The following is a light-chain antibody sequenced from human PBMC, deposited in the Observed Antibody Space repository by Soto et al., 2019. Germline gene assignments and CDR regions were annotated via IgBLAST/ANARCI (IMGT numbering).Light chain of an antibody. J-gene: IGKJ1*01. CDR1: QSVSSN. Sequence: EIVMTQSPATLSVSPGERATLSCRAIQSVSSNLAWYQQKPGQAPRLLIYGASSRATGIPDRFSGSGSGTDFTLTISSLEPEDFAVYYCQQRSNWPPSWTFGQGTKVDIK. CDR2: GAS. CDR3: QQRSNWPPSWT. V-gene: IGKV3-11*01.